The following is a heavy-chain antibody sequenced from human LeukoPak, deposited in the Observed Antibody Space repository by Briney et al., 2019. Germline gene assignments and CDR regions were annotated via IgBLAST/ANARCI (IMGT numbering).Heavy chain of an antibody. D-gene: IGHD3-22*01. CDR3: VKDFWPARDGGGYYSPFDY. J-gene: IGHJ4*02. V-gene: IGHV3-23*01. CDR1: GFTVSNYA. Sequence: GGSLRLSWAASGFTVSNYAMNSVRQAPGKGRELVAGISENGDTTYYMHSVRDRFTISRHNSKNSVFLQMKSLRDEDTAVDYCVKDFWPARDGGGYYSPFDYWGQGTLVTVSS. CDR2: ISENGDTT.